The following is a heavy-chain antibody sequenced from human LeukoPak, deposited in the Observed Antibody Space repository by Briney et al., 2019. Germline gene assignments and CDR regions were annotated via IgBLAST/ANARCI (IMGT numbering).Heavy chain of an antibody. J-gene: IGHJ6*03. CDR2: ISRRSSYI. Sequence: GGSLRLSCAASGFTFSDYSMNWVRQAPGKGLEGVSSISRRSSYIYYADSLKGRFTISRDNAKNSLYLQMNSLRAEDTAVYYCAREVQYYSGSGSQNMDVWGKGTTVTVSS. CDR1: GFTFSDYS. V-gene: IGHV3-21*01. CDR3: AREVQYYSGSGSQNMDV. D-gene: IGHD3-10*01.